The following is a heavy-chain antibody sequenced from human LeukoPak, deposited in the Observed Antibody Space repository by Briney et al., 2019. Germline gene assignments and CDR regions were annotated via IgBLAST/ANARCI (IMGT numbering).Heavy chain of an antibody. CDR1: GGSFSSYY. D-gene: IGHD4-17*01. CDR2: IDHGGST. V-gene: IGHV4-59*01. J-gene: IGHJ4*02. CDR3: ARLKATVSIHAYFDS. Sequence: ASETLSLTCTVSGGSFSSYYWTWIRQPPGKGLEWIGYIDHGGSTNYNPSLRSRVSISSDTSKIQFSLELTSVTAADTAVYYCARLKATVSIHAYFDSWGQGTLVTVSS.